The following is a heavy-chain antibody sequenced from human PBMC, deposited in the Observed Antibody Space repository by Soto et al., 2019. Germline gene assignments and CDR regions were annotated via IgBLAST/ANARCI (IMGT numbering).Heavy chain of an antibody. Sequence: LRLSCAASGFTVSNSYMSWVRQAPGKGLEWVSVIYSGGSTYYADSVKGRFTISRDSSKNTLYLQVNSLRAEDTAVYYCARGFQSSFGYWGQGTLVTVS. D-gene: IGHD2-21*01. CDR2: IYSGGST. V-gene: IGHV3-53*01. CDR3: ARGFQSSFGY. J-gene: IGHJ4*02. CDR1: GFTVSNSY.